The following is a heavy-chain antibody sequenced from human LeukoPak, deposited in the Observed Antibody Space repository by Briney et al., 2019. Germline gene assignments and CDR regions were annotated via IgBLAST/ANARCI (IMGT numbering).Heavy chain of an antibody. D-gene: IGHD3-10*01. V-gene: IGHV4-38-2*02. CDR2: IYHSGNT. Sequence: SETLSLTCSVSGYSISGGYFWGWIRQPPGKGLEWTGSIYHSGNTYYNPSLKSRISISVDTSKNQFSLKLSSVTAADTAVYFCAKAYSGSSGVFDSWGQGALVTVSS. J-gene: IGHJ4*02. CDR1: GYSISGGYF. CDR3: AKAYSGSSGVFDS.